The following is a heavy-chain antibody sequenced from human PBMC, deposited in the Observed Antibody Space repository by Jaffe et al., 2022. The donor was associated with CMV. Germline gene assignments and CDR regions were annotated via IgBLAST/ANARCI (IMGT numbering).Heavy chain of an antibody. CDR2: ISYDGSNK. CDR3: AKEGDSSGYYYGGRGTLDY. J-gene: IGHJ4*02. CDR1: GFTFSSYG. Sequence: QVQLVESGGGVVQPGRSLRLSCAASGFTFSSYGMHWVRQAPGKGLEWVAVISYDGSNKYYADSVKGRFTISRDNSKNTLYLQMNSLRAEDTAVYYCAKEGDSSGYYYGGRGTLDYWGQGTLVTVSS. D-gene: IGHD3-22*01. V-gene: IGHV3-30*18.